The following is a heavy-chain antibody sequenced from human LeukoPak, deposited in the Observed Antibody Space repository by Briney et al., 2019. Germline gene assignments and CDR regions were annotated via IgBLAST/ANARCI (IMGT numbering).Heavy chain of an antibody. CDR2: IYYSGST. V-gene: IGHV4-31*03. CDR1: GGSISSGGYY. CDR3: ARDLADYYGSGSYGMDV. D-gene: IGHD3-10*01. J-gene: IGHJ6*02. Sequence: SETLSLTCTVSGGSISSGGYYWSWIRQHPGKGLEWIGYIYYSGSTYYNPSLKSRVTTSLDTSKNRFSLKLSSVTAADTAVYYCARDLADYYGSGSYGMDVWGQGTTVTVSS.